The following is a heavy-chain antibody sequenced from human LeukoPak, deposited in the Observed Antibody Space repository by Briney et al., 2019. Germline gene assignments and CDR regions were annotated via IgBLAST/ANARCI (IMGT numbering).Heavy chain of an antibody. CDR1: GYTFTGYY. D-gene: IGHD6-13*01. J-gene: IGHJ3*02. CDR2: INPNSGGI. V-gene: IGHV1-2*02. Sequence: GASVKVSCKASGYTFTGYYMHWVRQAPGQGLEWMGWINPNSGGINYAQKFQGRVTMTRDTSISTAYMELSSLRSEDMAVYYCARGMGSWWPTEDYDAFDIWGQGTMVTVSS. CDR3: ARGMGSWWPTEDYDAFDI.